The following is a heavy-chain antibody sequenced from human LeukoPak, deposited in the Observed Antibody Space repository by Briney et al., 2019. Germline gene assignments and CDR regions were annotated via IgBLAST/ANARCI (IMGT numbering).Heavy chain of an antibody. CDR2: ISSSGSTI. CDR1: GFTVSSNY. Sequence: GGSLRLSCAASGFTVSSNYMSWVRQAPGKGLEWVAYISSSGSTIYYADSVKGRFTISTDNAKNSLYLQMNSLRPEDTAVYYCGAGSYYQYDYWGQGTLVTVSS. D-gene: IGHD3-10*01. J-gene: IGHJ4*02. CDR3: GAGSYYQYDY. V-gene: IGHV3-11*01.